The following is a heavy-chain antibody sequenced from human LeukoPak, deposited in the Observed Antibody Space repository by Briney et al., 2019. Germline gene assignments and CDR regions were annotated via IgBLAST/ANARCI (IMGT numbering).Heavy chain of an antibody. V-gene: IGHV1-69*06. Sequence: SVKVSCKASGGTFSSYAISWVRQAPGQGLEWMGGIIPIFGTANYAQKFQGRVTITADKSTSTAYMELSSLRSEDTAVYYCARESILGATQDYWGQGTLATVSS. D-gene: IGHD1-26*01. J-gene: IGHJ4*02. CDR3: ARESILGATQDY. CDR2: IIPIFGTA. CDR1: GGTFSSYA.